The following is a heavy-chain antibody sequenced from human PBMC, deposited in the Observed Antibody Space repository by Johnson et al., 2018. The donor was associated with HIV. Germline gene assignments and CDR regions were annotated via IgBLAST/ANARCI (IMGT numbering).Heavy chain of an antibody. CDR1: GFTFSSYA. V-gene: IGHV3-30*18. Sequence: QVQLVESGGGVVQPGRSLRLSCAASGFTFSSYAMHWVRQAPGKGLEWVAVIPYDGSNKYYADSVKGRFTISRDNSKNTLYLQMNSLRAEDTAVYYCAKLRWAWGAAFDVWGQGTMVTVSS. CDR2: IPYDGSNK. CDR3: AKLRWAWGAAFDV. D-gene: IGHD3-16*01. J-gene: IGHJ3*01.